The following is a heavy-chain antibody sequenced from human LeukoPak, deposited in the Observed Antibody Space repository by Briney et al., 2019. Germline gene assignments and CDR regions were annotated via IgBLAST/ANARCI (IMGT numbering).Heavy chain of an antibody. Sequence: PSETLSLTCTVSGGSISSSSYYWGWIRQPPGKGLEWIGSIYYSGSTYYNPSLKSRVTISVDTPKNQFSLKLGAVTAAYTAVYYCARLGRMVRGVPEWYFDLWGRGTLVTVSS. D-gene: IGHD3-10*01. V-gene: IGHV4-39*01. CDR3: ARLGRMVRGVPEWYFDL. J-gene: IGHJ2*01. CDR1: GGSISSSSYY. CDR2: IYYSGST.